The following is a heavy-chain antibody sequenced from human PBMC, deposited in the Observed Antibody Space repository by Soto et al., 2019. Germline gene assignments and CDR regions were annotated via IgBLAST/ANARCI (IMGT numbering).Heavy chain of an antibody. J-gene: IGHJ3*02. Sequence: GGSLRLSCAASGFNFSSYWMSWVRQAPGKGLEWVANIKQDGSEKYYVDSVKGRFTISRDNAKNSLYLQMNSLRAEDTAVYYCARRIRIARSAFDIWGQGTMVTVSS. V-gene: IGHV3-7*01. CDR3: ARRIRIARSAFDI. CDR2: IKQDGSEK. D-gene: IGHD6-13*01. CDR1: GFNFSSYW.